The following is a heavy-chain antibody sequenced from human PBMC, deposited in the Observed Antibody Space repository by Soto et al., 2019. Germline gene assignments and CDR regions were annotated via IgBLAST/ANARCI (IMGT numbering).Heavy chain of an antibody. CDR1: GDTFTANY. V-gene: IGHV1-2*02. D-gene: IGHD1-26*01. J-gene: IGHJ4*02. Sequence: QVQLLQSGAEVKKPGASVKVSCKASGDTFTANYIHWVRQAPGQGFEWMGWINPKSGGTKYPQKFPGRVTMTKDQSLSTVYMTLTRLTSDETAVYYCARDLAKGGGSAGFDYWGQGTLVTVSS. CDR2: INPKSGGT. CDR3: ARDLAKGGGSAGFDY.